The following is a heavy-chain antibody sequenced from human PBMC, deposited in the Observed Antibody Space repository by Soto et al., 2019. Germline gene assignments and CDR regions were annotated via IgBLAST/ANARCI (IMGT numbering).Heavy chain of an antibody. Sequence: GESLKISCKGSGYSFTSYRIGWVRQMPGEGLEWMGIIYPGDSDTRYSPSFQGQVTISADKSISTAYLQWSSLKASDTAMYYCACTVTTFDAFDIRGQGTMLTVSS. CDR3: ACTVTTFDAFDI. J-gene: IGHJ3*02. CDR2: IYPGDSDT. V-gene: IGHV5-51*01. CDR1: GYSFTSYR. D-gene: IGHD4-17*01.